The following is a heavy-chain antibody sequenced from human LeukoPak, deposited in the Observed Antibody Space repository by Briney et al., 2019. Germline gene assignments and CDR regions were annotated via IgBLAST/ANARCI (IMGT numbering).Heavy chain of an antibody. CDR3: ARATYAVGATFDY. Sequence: SETLSLTCTVSGGSISSYYWSWIRQPPGKGLEWIGYIYYSGSTNYNPSLKSRVTISVDTSKNQFSLKLSSVTAADTAVYYCARATYAVGATFDYWGQGTLVTVSS. D-gene: IGHD1-26*01. CDR1: GGSISSYY. V-gene: IGHV4-59*01. CDR2: IYYSGST. J-gene: IGHJ4*02.